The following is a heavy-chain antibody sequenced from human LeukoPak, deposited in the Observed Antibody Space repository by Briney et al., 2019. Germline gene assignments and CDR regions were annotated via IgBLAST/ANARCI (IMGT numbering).Heavy chain of an antibody. V-gene: IGHV3-21*01. J-gene: IGHJ4*02. CDR1: GFTFSSYS. Sequence: MTGGSLRLSCAASGFTFSSYSMNWVRQAPGKGLEWVSSISSSSSYIYYADSVKGRFTISRDNAKNSLYLQMNSLRAEDTAVYYCARDAKKGIVVVVRPHWGQGTLVTVSS. CDR2: ISSSSSYI. D-gene: IGHD2-15*01. CDR3: ARDAKKGIVVVVRPH.